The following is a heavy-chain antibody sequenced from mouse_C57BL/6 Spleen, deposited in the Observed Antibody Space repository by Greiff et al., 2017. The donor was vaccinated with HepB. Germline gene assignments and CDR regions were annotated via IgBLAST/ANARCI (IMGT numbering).Heavy chain of an antibody. CDR3: ARWGGAGYSFAY. Sequence: QVQLQQPGAELVTPGASVTLSCTASGFTFTSYCMHWVQQRPGQGLKWIGEIDPSDCYTNYNQKFKGKATLTVDTSSSTAYMQLSSLTSEDSAVYYCARWGGAGYSFAYWGQGTLLTVSA. J-gene: IGHJ3*01. D-gene: IGHD3-2*02. CDR1: GFTFTSYC. V-gene: IGHV1-50*01. CDR2: IDPSDCYT.